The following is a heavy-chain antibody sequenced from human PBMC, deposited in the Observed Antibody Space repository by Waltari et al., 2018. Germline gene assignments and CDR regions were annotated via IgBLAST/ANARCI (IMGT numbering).Heavy chain of an antibody. CDR3: ARGSRLASGTFFPTATDN. Sequence: QVQLVQSGAEGKEPGASVKVSCKASGYALSTYDINRVRQAAGQGLEWMGWMNPNSGNTGYAPKFQGRVTMTRDPSISTAYMELSSLRSDDTAVYYCARGSRLASGTFFPTATDNWAQGTPVTVSS. J-gene: IGHJ4*02. CDR1: GYALSTYD. CDR2: MNPNSGNT. D-gene: IGHD3-10*01. V-gene: IGHV1-8*01.